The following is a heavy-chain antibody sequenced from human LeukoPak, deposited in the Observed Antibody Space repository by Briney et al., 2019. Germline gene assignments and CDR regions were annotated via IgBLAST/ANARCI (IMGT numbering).Heavy chain of an antibody. V-gene: IGHV4-59*01. J-gene: IGHJ1*01. D-gene: IGHD1-26*01. CDR3: ARARAMWELLEH. Sequence: SETLSLTCTVSGGSISSYYWSWIRQPPGKGLEWIGYIYYGGSTNYNPSLKSRVTISVDTSKNQFSLKLSSVTAADTAVYYCARARAMWELLEHWGQGTLVTVSS. CDR1: GGSISSYY. CDR2: IYYGGST.